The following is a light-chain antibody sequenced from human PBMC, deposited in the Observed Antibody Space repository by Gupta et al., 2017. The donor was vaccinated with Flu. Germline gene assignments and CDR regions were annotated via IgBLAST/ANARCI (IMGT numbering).Light chain of an antibody. CDR1: SSDVGGYNH. V-gene: IGLV2-14*01. CDR2: DVN. J-gene: IGLJ2*01. Sequence: QSALTQPASVSGSPGQSITISCSGPSSDVGGYNHVSWYQHHPGKAPKLLIYDVNNRPSGTSNRFSGSKSGNTASLTISGIQSEDEADYYCSSYTISGTLVLFGGGTKLTVL. CDR3: SSYTISGTLVL.